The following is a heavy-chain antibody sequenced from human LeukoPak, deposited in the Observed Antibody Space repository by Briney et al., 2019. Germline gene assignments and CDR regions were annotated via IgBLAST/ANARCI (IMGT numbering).Heavy chain of an antibody. CDR2: IYYSGST. V-gene: IGHV4-59*12. CDR1: GGSISTYY. CDR3: ARGRNNYGANSEIGY. D-gene: IGHD4-23*01. J-gene: IGHJ4*02. Sequence: SETLSLTCTVSGGSISTYYWSWIRQPPGKGPEWIGNIYYSGSTYYNPSLKSRVTISVDTSRDQFSLKLSSVTAADTAIYYCARGRNNYGANSEIGYWGQGTLVTVSS.